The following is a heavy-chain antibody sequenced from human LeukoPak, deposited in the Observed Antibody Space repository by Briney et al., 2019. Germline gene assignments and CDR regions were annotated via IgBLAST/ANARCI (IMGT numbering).Heavy chain of an antibody. CDR3: TKQVRWDFDS. J-gene: IGHJ4*02. V-gene: IGHV3-74*01. D-gene: IGHD4-23*01. CDR2: IKSDGSFT. Sequence: GGSLRLSCVASGFTFSSHWMHWVRQAPGKGLVWVSHIKSDGSFTNYADSVTGRFIISRDNSKSTLYLEMNSLRAEDAAVYYCTKQVRWDFDSWGQGTLVTASS. CDR1: GFTFSSHW.